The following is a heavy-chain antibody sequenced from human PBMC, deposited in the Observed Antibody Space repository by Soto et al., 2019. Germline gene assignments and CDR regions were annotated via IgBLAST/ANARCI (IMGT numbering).Heavy chain of an antibody. Sequence: QVQLQESGPGLVKPSQTLSLTCTVSGGSISSGGYYWSWIRQHPGKGLEWIGYIYYSGSTYYNPSLKGRGSISVDTSKDQFSLKLSSVTAADTAVYYCARDFTDSSGPTLGMGVWGQGTTVTVSS. J-gene: IGHJ6*02. CDR3: ARDFTDSSGPTLGMGV. D-gene: IGHD6-19*01. V-gene: IGHV4-31*03. CDR2: IYYSGST. CDR1: GGSISSGGYY.